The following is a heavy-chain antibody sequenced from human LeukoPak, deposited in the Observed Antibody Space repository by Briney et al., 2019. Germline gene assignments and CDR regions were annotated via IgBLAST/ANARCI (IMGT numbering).Heavy chain of an antibody. J-gene: IGHJ6*03. D-gene: IGHD4-23*01. CDR1: GYTFTSYY. Sequence: ASVKVSCKASGYTFTSYYMHWVRQAPGQGLEWMGIINPSGGSTSYAQKFQGRVTMTRDMSTSTVYMELSSLRSEDTAVYYCAREWIATVVTPGFYYYMDVWGKGTTVTVSS. CDR3: AREWIATVVTPGFYYYMDV. CDR2: INPSGGST. V-gene: IGHV1-46*01.